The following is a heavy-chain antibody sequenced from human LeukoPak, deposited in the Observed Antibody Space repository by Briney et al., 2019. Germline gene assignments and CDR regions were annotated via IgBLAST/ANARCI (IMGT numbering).Heavy chain of an antibody. CDR1: GGTFSSYA. Sequence: ASVKVSCKASGGTFSSYAISWVRQAPGQGLEWMGGIIPIFGSANYAQKFQGRVTITADESTSTAYMELSSLRSEDTAVYYCARSGDDGDYDVYWGQGTLVTVSS. D-gene: IGHD1-26*01. V-gene: IGHV1-69*13. CDR2: IIPIFGSA. CDR3: ARSGDDGDYDVY. J-gene: IGHJ4*02.